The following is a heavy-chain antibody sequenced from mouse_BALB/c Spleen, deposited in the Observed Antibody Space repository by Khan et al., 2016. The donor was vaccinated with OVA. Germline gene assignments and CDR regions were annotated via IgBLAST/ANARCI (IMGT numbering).Heavy chain of an antibody. V-gene: IGHV2-6-1*01. CDR1: GFSLANYG. D-gene: IGHD2-10*01. CDR3: ASQPYYHYNVIDY. CDR2: MRGGGST. Sequence: VQLQESGPGLAAPSQSLSISCTISGFSLANYGVHWVRQPPGKGLEWLVFMRGGGSTTYKTDHNSRLNVSKDNSRSQVILKMNSRQTDDTAMYFCASQPYYHYNVIDYWGQGTTVTVSS. J-gene: IGHJ4*01.